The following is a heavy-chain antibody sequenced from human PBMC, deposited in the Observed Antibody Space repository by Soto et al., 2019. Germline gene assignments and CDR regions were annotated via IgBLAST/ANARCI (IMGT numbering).Heavy chain of an antibody. Sequence: QVQLLESGPGLVKPSQTLSLTCSVSGDSISTVDYFWAWVRQPPGQALEYIGYIYKSATTYYNPSLESRVAISLDTSKSQFSLNVNSLTAADTAVYFCARGRYCLTGRCFPNWFDSWGQGTLVTVSS. V-gene: IGHV4-30-4*01. CDR1: GDSISTVDYF. CDR2: IYKSATT. D-gene: IGHD2-15*01. CDR3: ARGRYCLTGRCFPNWFDS. J-gene: IGHJ5*01.